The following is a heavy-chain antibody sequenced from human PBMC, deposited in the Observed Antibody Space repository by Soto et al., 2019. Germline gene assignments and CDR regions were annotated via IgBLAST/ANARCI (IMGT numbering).Heavy chain of an antibody. D-gene: IGHD3-3*01. CDR2: IYYSGST. V-gene: IGHV4-59*01. CDR1: GGSISSYY. CDR3: ARVFWSGYRYIDY. Sequence: SETLSLTCTVSGGSISSYYWSWIRQPPGKGLEWIGYIYYSGSTNYNPSLKSRVTISVDTSKNQFSLKLSSVTAADTAVYYCARVFWSGYRYIDYWGQGTLVTVSS. J-gene: IGHJ4*02.